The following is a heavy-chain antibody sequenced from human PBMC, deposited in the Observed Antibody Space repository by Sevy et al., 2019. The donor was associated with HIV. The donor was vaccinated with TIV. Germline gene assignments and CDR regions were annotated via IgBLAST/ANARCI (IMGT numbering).Heavy chain of an antibody. V-gene: IGHV1-24*01. Sequence: ASVKVSCKVSGYTLTELSMQWVRQAPGKGLEWMGGFDPEDGETIYAQKFQGRVTMTEDTSTDTAYMELSSLRSEDTAVYYCATGGWNYYYYMDVWGKGTTVTVSS. D-gene: IGHD3-3*01. J-gene: IGHJ6*03. CDR1: GYTLTELS. CDR2: FDPEDGET. CDR3: ATGGWNYYYYMDV.